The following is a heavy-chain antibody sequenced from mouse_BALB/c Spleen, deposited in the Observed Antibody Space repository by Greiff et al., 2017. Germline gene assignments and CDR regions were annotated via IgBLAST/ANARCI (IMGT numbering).Heavy chain of an antibody. CDR1: GYAFTNYW. Sequence: VQLQQSGAELVRPGTSVKISCTASGYAFTNYWLGWVKQRPGHGLEWIGDIYPGSGNTYYNEKFKGKATLTADKSSSTAYMQLSSLTSEDSAVYFCATHYDLYAMDYWGQGTSVTVSS. J-gene: IGHJ4*01. V-gene: IGHV1-63*01. CDR2: IYPGSGNT. D-gene: IGHD2-4*01. CDR3: ATHYDLYAMDY.